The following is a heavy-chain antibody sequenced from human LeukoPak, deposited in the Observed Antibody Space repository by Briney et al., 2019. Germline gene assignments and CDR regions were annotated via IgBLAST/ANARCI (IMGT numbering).Heavy chain of an antibody. D-gene: IGHD3-22*01. V-gene: IGHV3-9*01. Sequence: SLRLSCAASGFTFDDYAMHWVRQAPGKGLEWVSGISWNSGSIGYADSVKGRFTISRDNAKNSLYLQMNSLRAEDTALYYCAKDMGMNYYDSSGYYSHAFDIWGQGTMVTVSS. CDR1: GFTFDDYA. J-gene: IGHJ3*02. CDR2: ISWNSGSI. CDR3: AKDMGMNYYDSSGYYSHAFDI.